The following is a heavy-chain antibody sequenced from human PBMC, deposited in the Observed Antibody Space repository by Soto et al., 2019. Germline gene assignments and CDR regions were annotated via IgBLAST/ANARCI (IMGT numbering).Heavy chain of an antibody. Sequence: PSETLSLTCTVSGGSISSYYWSWIRQPPGKGLEWIGYIYYSGSTNYNPSLKSRVTISVDTSKNQFSLKLSSVTAADTAVYYCAREHSSGWYSYFDYWGQGTLVTVSS. J-gene: IGHJ4*02. CDR3: AREHSSGWYSYFDY. V-gene: IGHV4-59*01. D-gene: IGHD6-19*01. CDR2: IYYSGST. CDR1: GGSISSYY.